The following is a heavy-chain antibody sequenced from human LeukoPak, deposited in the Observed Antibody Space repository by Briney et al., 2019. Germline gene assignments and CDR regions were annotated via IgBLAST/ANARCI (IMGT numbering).Heavy chain of an antibody. V-gene: IGHV1-69*13. CDR2: IIPIFGTA. CDR3: ARETPKLWFGELSLNYYYGMDV. J-gene: IGHJ6*02. Sequence: ASVKVSCKASGGTFSSYAISWVRQAPGQGLEWMGGIIPIFGTANYAQKFQGRVTITADESTSTAYMELSSLRSEDTAVYYCARETPKLWFGELSLNYYYGMDVWGQGNPGHRLL. D-gene: IGHD3-10*01. CDR1: GGTFSSYA.